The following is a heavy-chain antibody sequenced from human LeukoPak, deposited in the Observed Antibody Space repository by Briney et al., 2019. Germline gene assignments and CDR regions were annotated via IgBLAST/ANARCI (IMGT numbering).Heavy chain of an antibody. CDR3: ARGRSGYYDSSGYYDY. J-gene: IGHJ4*02. CDR2: ISAYNGNT. CDR1: GYTFTSYG. V-gene: IGHV1-18*01. D-gene: IGHD3-22*01. Sequence: ASVKVSCKASGYTFTSYGISWVRQAPGQGLEWMGWISAYNGNTNYAQKLQGRVTMTTDTSTSTAYMELRSLRSDDTAVYYCARGRSGYYDSSGYYDYWGQGTLVTVSS.